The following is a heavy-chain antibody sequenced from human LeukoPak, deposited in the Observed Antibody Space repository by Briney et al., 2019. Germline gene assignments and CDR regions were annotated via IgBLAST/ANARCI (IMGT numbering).Heavy chain of an antibody. CDR1: AGSIISSSKF. D-gene: IGHD4-17*01. CDR2: IYYSGST. J-gene: IGHJ4*02. V-gene: IGHV4-39*07. CDR3: ARERGTVTTV. Sequence: PSETLSLTCTVSAGSIISSSKFWGWIRQSPGKGLEWIGSIYYSGSTYYNPSLKSRVTILVDTSKNQFSLRLTSVTVADTAVYYCARERGTVTTVWGQGTLVTVS.